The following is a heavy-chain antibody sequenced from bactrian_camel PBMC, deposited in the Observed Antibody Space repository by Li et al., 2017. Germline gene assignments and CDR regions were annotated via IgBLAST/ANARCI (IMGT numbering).Heavy chain of an antibody. CDR2: IYFGGKNT. D-gene: IGHD1*01. CDR3: AADRDRLSVACGRNWDFQYEYRF. Sequence: GGGSVQTGGSLKLSCVASGEGVYNSACMGWFRQAPGQKREGVASIYFGGKNTYYSDSVKGRFTISQDTSKNTIYLRLNNLKVEDTAMYYCAADRDRLSVACGRNWDFQYEYRFWGQGTQVTVS. V-gene: IGHV3S54*01. J-gene: IGHJ4*01. CDR1: GEGVYNSAC.